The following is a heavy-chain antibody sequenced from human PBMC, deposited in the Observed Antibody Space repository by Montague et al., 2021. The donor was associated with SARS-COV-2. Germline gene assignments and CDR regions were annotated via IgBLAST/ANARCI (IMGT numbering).Heavy chain of an antibody. V-gene: IGHV6-1*01. CDR3: ANFAVSGTTADY. Sequence: CAISGDSVSSKSAARNWIRQSPARGPEWLGRTYYRSKWFHDYAISVKSRIIINPDTSKNQFSLQLNSVTPEDTAVYYCANFAVSGTTADYWGQGILVTVSS. D-gene: IGHD6-19*01. CDR2: TYYRSKWFH. CDR1: GDSVSSKSAA. J-gene: IGHJ4*02.